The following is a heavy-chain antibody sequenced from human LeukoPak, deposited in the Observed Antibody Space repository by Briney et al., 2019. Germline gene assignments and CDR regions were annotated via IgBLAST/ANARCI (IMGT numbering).Heavy chain of an antibody. CDR2: IYPDDSDT. D-gene: IGHD2-15*01. J-gene: IGHJ4*02. CDR1: GYSFTSYW. V-gene: IGHV5-51*01. CDR3: ARHIVPSKYCSGGSCYSANAD. Sequence: GESLKISCKGSGYSFTSYWIGWVRKMPGKGLEWMGIIYPDDSDTRYRPSFQGQVTISADKSISTAYLQWGSLKASDTAMYHCARHIVPSKYCSGGSCYSANADWGQGTLVTVSS.